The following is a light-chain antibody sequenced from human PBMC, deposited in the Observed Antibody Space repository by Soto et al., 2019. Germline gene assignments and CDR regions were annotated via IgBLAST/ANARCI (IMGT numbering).Light chain of an antibody. CDR2: WAS. V-gene: IGKV4-1*01. J-gene: IGKJ1*01. CDR1: QSVLYSSNNKNY. CDR3: QQYYSTPRT. Sequence: IVMTQSPDSLAVSLGESATINCKSSQSVLYSSNNKNYLAWYQQKPGQPPKLLIYWASTRESGVPDRFSGSGSGKDFTLTISSLQAEDVAVYYCQQYYSTPRTFGQGTKVEIX.